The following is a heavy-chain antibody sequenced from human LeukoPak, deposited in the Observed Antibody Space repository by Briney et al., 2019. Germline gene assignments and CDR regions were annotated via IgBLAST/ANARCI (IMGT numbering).Heavy chain of an antibody. CDR3: AREAARDFWSGYYFDY. Sequence: GRSLRLSCAASGFTFSSYGMHWVRQAPGKGLEWVAVIWYDGSNKYYADSVKGRFTISRDNSKNTLYLQVNSLRAEDTAVYYCAREAARDFWSGYYFDYWGQGTLVTVSS. V-gene: IGHV3-33*01. D-gene: IGHD3-3*01. CDR1: GFTFSSYG. J-gene: IGHJ4*02. CDR2: IWYDGSNK.